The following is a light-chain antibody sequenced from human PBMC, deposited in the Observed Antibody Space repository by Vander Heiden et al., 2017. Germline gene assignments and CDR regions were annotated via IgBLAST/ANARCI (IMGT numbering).Light chain of an antibody. CDR2: QDS. CDR3: QAWDSSTVV. V-gene: IGLV3-1*01. Sequence: SYELTQPPSVSVSPGQTASITCSGDKLGDKYACWYQQKPGQSPVLVIYQDSKRPSGNPERFSGSNSGTTATLTISGTQAMDDADYYCQAWDSSTVVFGGGTKQTVL. J-gene: IGLJ2*01. CDR1: KLGDKY.